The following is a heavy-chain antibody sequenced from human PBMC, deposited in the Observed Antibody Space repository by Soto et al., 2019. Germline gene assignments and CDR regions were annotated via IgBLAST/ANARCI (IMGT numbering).Heavy chain of an antibody. V-gene: IGHV3-30-3*01. CDR2: ISYDGGNK. D-gene: IGHD3-22*01. J-gene: IGHJ3*02. CDR3: AKDITMIVVADAFDI. CDR1: GFTFISYA. Sequence: GGSLILSCAASGFTFISYAMHWVRQAPGKGLEWVAVISYDGGNKYYADSVKGRFTISRDNSKNTLYLQMNSLRAEDTAVYYCAKDITMIVVADAFDIWGQGTMVTVSS.